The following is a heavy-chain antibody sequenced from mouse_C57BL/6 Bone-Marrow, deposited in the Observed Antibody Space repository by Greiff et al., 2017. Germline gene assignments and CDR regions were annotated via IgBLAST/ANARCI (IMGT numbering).Heavy chain of an antibody. CDR2: IDPSDSYT. CDR1: GYTFTSYW. D-gene: IGHD1-1*01. Sequence: QVQLQQPGAELVRPGTSVKLSCKASGYTFTSYWMHWVKQRPGQGLEWIGVIDPSDSYTNYNQKFKGKATLTVDTSSSTAYMQLSSLTSEDSAVYYCAREDLATVVARGYFDVWGTGTTVTVSS. J-gene: IGHJ1*03. CDR3: AREDLATVVARGYFDV. V-gene: IGHV1-59*01.